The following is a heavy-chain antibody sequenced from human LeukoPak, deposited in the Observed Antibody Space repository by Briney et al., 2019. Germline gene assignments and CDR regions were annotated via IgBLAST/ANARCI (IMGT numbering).Heavy chain of an antibody. CDR2: IRGSGAVT. J-gene: IGHJ3*01. V-gene: IGHV3-23*01. CDR3: ARDPNGDYIGAFEF. Sequence: GGSLRLSCEASGFVFSNYWMTWVRQAPGKGLEWVAAIRGSGAVTQYADSVKGRFTISRVNSRNTLFLQMNSLRAEDTAVYFCARDPNGDYIGAFEFWGQGTMVTVSS. CDR1: GFVFSNYW. D-gene: IGHD4-17*01.